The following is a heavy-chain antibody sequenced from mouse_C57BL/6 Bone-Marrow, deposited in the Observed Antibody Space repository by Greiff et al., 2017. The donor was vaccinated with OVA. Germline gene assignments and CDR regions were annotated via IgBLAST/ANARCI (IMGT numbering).Heavy chain of an antibody. Sequence: EVQVVESGGDLVKPGGSLKLSCAASGFTFSSYGMSWVRQTPDKRLEWVATISSGGSYTYYPDTVKGRFTISRDNAKNTLYLQMSSLKSEDTAMYYCARHYYYGSPYFDDWGQGTTLTVSS. CDR1: GFTFSSYG. V-gene: IGHV5-6*01. D-gene: IGHD1-1*01. CDR3: ARHYYYGSPYFDD. J-gene: IGHJ2*01. CDR2: ISSGGSYT.